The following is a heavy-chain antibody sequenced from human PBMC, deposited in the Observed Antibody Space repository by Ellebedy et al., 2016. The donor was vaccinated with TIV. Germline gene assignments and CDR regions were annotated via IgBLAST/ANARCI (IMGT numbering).Heavy chain of an antibody. D-gene: IGHD1-26*01. Sequence: PGGSLRLSCAASGLTFRSFGMHWVRQAPGKGLEWVAFIRYDESSEYYEDSVKGRFTISRDTSKNTLYLRMNSLRIEDTAVYYCAQDRGGSYYYYFDHWGQGTLVTVSS. J-gene: IGHJ4*02. V-gene: IGHV3-30*02. CDR2: IRYDESSE. CDR3: AQDRGGSYYYYFDH. CDR1: GLTFRSFG.